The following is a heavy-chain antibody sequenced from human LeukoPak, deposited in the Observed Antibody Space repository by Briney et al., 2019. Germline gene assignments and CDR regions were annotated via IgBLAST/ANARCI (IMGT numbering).Heavy chain of an antibody. V-gene: IGHV3-73*01. CDR1: GFTFSGSA. J-gene: IGHJ6*04. CDR2: IRSKANSYAT. D-gene: IGHD3-10*01. Sequence: GGSLRLSCAASGFTFSGSAMHWVRQASGKGLEWVGRIRSKANSYATAYAASVKGRFTISRDGSKNTAYLQMNSLKTEDTAVYYCARSYGSGSYYNPGDVWGKGTTVTVSS. CDR3: ARSYGSGSYYNPGDV.